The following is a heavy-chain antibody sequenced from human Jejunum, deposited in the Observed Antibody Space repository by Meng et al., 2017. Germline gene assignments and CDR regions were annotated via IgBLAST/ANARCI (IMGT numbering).Heavy chain of an antibody. Sequence: QVHLWQAGVEVKKPGASVKCSFNASGYTLTYYAIHWVRQAPGQRLEWMGWITVGNGNTKYSQKFQGRVTITRGTSASTAYMELSSLTSEDTAVYYCAGDNGDSGIFDYWGQGTLVTVSS. CDR3: AGDNGDSGIFDY. CDR2: ITVGNGNT. CDR1: GYTLTYYA. J-gene: IGHJ4*02. D-gene: IGHD4-17*01. V-gene: IGHV1-3*01.